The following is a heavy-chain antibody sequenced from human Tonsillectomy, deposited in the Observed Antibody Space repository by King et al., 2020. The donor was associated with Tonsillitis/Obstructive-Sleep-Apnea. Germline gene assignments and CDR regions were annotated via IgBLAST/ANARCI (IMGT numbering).Heavy chain of an antibody. D-gene: IGHD6-19*01. V-gene: IGHV1-2*06. J-gene: IGHJ4*02. CDR3: SRNEGGGSVAGSDY. Sequence: QLGQAGAEVKKPGASVKVSCKASGYMFIGYYIHWVRQAPGQGLEWMGRINPGGGGINYAQKFQGRVTMTSDTSISTAYMELSSLRSDDTAVYYCSRNEGGGSVAGSDYWGQGTLVTVSS. CDR2: INPGGGGI. CDR1: GYMFIGYY.